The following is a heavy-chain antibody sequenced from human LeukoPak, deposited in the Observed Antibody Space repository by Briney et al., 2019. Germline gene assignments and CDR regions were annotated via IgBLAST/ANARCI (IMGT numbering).Heavy chain of an antibody. CDR1: GFTFDTYA. J-gene: IGHJ4*02. CDR2: ISSGGTYI. Sequence: GGSLRLSCAASGFTFDTYAMTWVRQAPGKGLEWVSSISSGGTYIYYAESVRGRSTTSRDNTKNFLYLQLSTLRVEDTAVYYCARDRPTGRSRGVVVQWGQGTLVTVSS. D-gene: IGHD2-15*01. V-gene: IGHV3-21*01. CDR3: ARDRPTGRSRGVVVQ.